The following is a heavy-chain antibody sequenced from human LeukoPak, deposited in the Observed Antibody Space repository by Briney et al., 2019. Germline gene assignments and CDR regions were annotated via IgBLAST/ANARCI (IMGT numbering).Heavy chain of an antibody. CDR2: INRRGHT. CDR3: AKEVDCPSDCLFFHS. Sequence: GGSLRLSCAASGFTFDRFTIHWVRQTPGKGLEWVSLINRRGHTFYADSVKGRFTISRDNSRNSVFLQMNSLRPEDTALYHCAKEVDCPSDCLFFHSWGREPWSPSPQ. D-gene: IGHD2-21*02. J-gene: IGHJ4*02. V-gene: IGHV3-43*01. CDR1: GFTFDRFT.